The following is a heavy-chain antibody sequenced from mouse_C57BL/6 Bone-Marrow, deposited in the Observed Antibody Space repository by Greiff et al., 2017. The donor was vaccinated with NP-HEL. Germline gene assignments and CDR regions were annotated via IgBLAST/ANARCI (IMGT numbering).Heavy chain of an antibody. D-gene: IGHD1-1*01. CDR3: AIVLPSMDY. Sequence: EVKLMESGGDLVKPGGSLKLSCAASGFTFSSYGMSWVRQTPDKRLEWVATISSGGSYTYYPDSVKGRFTISRDNAKNTLYLQMSSLKSEDTAMYYCAIVLPSMDYWGQGTSVTVSS. V-gene: IGHV5-6*01. J-gene: IGHJ4*01. CDR2: ISSGGSYT. CDR1: GFTFSSYG.